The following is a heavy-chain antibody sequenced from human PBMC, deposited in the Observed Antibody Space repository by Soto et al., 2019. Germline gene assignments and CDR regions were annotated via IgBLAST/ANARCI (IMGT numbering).Heavy chain of an antibody. J-gene: IGHJ3*02. CDR2: IIPILGIA. CDR1: GGTSSSYT. D-gene: IGHD2-8*01. V-gene: IGHV1-69*02. Sequence: SVKVSFKAAGGTSSSYTISWVRQAPGQGLEWMGRIIPILGIANYAQKFQGRVTITADKSTSTAYMELSSLRSEDTAVYYCATNLAGVRAFDIWGQGTMVTVS. CDR3: ATNLAGVRAFDI.